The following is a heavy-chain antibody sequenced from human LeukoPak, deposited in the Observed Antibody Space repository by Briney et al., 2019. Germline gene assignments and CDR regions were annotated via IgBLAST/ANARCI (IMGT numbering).Heavy chain of an antibody. Sequence: SETLSLTCAVSDYSISSGFYWGWIRQPPGKGLEWIGSISHSGSTCYNPSLKSRVTISVDTSNNQFSLNLWSVTAADTAVYYCARDLSGGTHDYWGQGTLVTVSS. CDR2: ISHSGST. CDR1: DYSISSGFY. CDR3: ARDLSGGTHDY. D-gene: IGHD1-26*01. J-gene: IGHJ4*02. V-gene: IGHV4-38-2*02.